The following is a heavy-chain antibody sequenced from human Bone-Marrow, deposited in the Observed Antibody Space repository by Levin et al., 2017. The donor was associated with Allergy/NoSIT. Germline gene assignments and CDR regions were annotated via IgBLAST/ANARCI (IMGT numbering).Heavy chain of an antibody. J-gene: IGHJ3*02. CDR3: ARELPYFSASGSSRPPLDAFDI. CDR1: GYSFTHYA. Sequence: VASVKVSCKASGYSFTHYAINWVRQAPGQGLEWMGWINIHTGNPTYVQAFTGRFVFSFDTSVSTAYLQISSLKAEDTAVYYCARELPYFSASGSSRPPLDAFDIWGQGTRVTVSS. D-gene: IGHD3-16*02. V-gene: IGHV7-4-1*02. CDR2: INIHTGNP.